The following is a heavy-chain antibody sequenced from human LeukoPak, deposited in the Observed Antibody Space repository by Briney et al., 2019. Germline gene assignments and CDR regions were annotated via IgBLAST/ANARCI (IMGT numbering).Heavy chain of an antibody. CDR3: ARRGDSGSWYRAIDY. V-gene: IGHV1-2*04. D-gene: IGHD6-13*01. CDR1: GYTFTGYY. Sequence: ASVKVSCKASGYTFTGYYMHWVRQAPGQGLEWMGWINPNSGGTNYAQKFQGWVTMTRDTSISTAYMELSRLRSDDTAVYYCARRGDSGSWYRAIDYWGQGTLVTVSS. J-gene: IGHJ4*02. CDR2: INPNSGGT.